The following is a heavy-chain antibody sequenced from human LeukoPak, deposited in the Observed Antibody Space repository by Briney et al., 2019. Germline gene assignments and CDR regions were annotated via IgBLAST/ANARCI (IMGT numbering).Heavy chain of an antibody. V-gene: IGHV1-8*01. J-gene: IGHJ6*02. CDR1: GYTFTSYD. D-gene: IGHD2-15*01. CDR2: MNPNSGNT. Sequence: ASVKVSCKASGYTFTSYDINWVRQATGQGLEWMGWMNPNSGNTGYAQKFQGRVTMTRNTSISTAYMELSSLRSEDTAVYYCARCRSGYCGGGSCYYDYFGMDVWGQGSTVTVPS. CDR3: ARCRSGYCGGGSCYYDYFGMDV.